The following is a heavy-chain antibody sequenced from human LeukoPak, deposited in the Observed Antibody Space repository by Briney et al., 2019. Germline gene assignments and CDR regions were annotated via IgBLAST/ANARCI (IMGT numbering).Heavy chain of an antibody. Sequence: GGSLRLSCAASGFTFDDYAMHWVRQAPGKGLEWVSGISWNSGSIGYADSVKGRFTISRDNSKNTLYLQMNSLRAEDTAVYYCARSGITGTTSGSWGQGTLVTVSS. V-gene: IGHV3-9*01. CDR2: ISWNSGSI. D-gene: IGHD1-7*01. CDR3: ARSGITGTTSGS. CDR1: GFTFDDYA. J-gene: IGHJ5*02.